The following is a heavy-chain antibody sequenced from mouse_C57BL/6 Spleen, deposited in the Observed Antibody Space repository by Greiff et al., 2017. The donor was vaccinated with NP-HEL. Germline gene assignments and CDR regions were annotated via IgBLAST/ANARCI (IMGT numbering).Heavy chain of an antibody. CDR3: TSVTRGGFAY. V-gene: IGHV14-4*01. CDR2: IDPENGDT. J-gene: IGHJ3*01. Sequence: EVQLQESGAELVRPGASVKLSCTASGFNIKDDYMHWVKQRPEQGLEWIGWIDPENGDTEYASKFQGKATITADTSSNTAYLQLSSLTSEDTAVYYCTSVTRGGFAYWGQGTLVTVSA. CDR1: GFNIKDDY.